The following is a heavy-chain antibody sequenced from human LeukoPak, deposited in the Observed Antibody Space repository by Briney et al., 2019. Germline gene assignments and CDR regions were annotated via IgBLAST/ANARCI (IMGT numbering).Heavy chain of an antibody. V-gene: IGHV1-18*01. CDR1: GYTFTSYG. Sequence: ASVKVSCKASGYTFTSYGISWVRQAPGQGLEWMGWISGYDGNRNYAQKFQDRVTMTTDTSTSTAYMELRNLRSDDTAVYYCARCDYVWGNYRYRPILYFDFWGQGTLVTVSS. D-gene: IGHD3-16*02. CDR3: ARCDYVWGNYRYRPILYFDF. CDR2: ISGYDGNR. J-gene: IGHJ4*02.